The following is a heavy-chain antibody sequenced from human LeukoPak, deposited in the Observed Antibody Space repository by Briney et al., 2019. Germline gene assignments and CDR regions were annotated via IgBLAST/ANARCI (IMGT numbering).Heavy chain of an antibody. CDR1: GYTFTSYY. CDR3: ARDLGTYYDFWSGYRLSPFDP. V-gene: IGHV1-46*01. CDR2: TNPSGGST. Sequence: ASVKVSCKASGYTFTSYYMHWVRQAPGQGLEWMGITNPSGGSTSYAQKFQGRVTMTRDTSTSTVYMELGSLRSEDTAVYYCARDLGTYYDFWSGYRLSPFDPWGQGTLVTVSS. J-gene: IGHJ5*02. D-gene: IGHD3-3*01.